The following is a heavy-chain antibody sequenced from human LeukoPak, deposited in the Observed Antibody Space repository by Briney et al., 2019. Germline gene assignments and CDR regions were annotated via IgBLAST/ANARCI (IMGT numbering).Heavy chain of an antibody. CDR2: FYTSENT. CDR1: GGSISSYY. J-gene: IGHJ4*02. D-gene: IGHD2/OR15-2a*01. V-gene: IGHV4-4*07. Sequence: PSETLSLTCTVSGGSISSYYWSWIRQPAGKGLEWIWRFYTSENTNYNPSLKSRVTISLDTSKNQFSLRLSSVTAADTAVYYCARDDFGIVGFAYWGQGTLVTVSS. CDR3: ARDDFGIVGFAY.